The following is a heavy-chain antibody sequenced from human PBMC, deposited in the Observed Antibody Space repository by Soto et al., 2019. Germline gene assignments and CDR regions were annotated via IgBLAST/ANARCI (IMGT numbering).Heavy chain of an antibody. Sequence: RLSCAASGFPFGTTDMSWVRQAPGEGLEWVSTIDGSGGITFYADSVKGRFTISRDNSSNTVYLQMNSLRGDDTALYYYVKNSGWFNTWGQGALVTVSS. CDR1: GFPFGTTD. CDR3: VKNSGWFNT. CDR2: IDGSGGIT. V-gene: IGHV3-23*01. D-gene: IGHD3-10*01. J-gene: IGHJ5*02.